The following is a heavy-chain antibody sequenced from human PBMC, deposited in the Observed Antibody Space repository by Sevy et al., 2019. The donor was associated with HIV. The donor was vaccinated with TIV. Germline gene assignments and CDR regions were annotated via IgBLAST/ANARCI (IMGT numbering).Heavy chain of an antibody. D-gene: IGHD3-16*02. J-gene: IGHJ4*02. Sequence: GGSLRLSCAASGFTFSSYAMSWVRQAPGKGLEWVSAISGSGGSTYYAYSVKGRFTISRDNSKNTLYLQMNSLRAEDTAVYYCAKKGKVITFGGVIVIPAGGYFDYWGQGTLVTVSS. CDR1: GFTFSSYA. CDR3: AKKGKVITFGGVIVIPAGGYFDY. CDR2: ISGSGGST. V-gene: IGHV3-23*01.